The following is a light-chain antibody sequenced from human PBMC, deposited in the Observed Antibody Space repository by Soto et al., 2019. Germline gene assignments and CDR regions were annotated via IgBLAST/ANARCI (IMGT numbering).Light chain of an antibody. Sequence: QAVVTQEPSFSVSPGGTVTLTCGLSSGSVSTSYYPSWYQQTPGQAPRTLIHSTNTRSSGVPNRCSGSILGNKAALTITAAQADDESDYYCVLCLGSGIWVFGGGTKLTVL. V-gene: IGLV8-61*01. CDR2: STN. CDR1: SGSVSTSYY. CDR3: VLCLGSGIWV. J-gene: IGLJ3*02.